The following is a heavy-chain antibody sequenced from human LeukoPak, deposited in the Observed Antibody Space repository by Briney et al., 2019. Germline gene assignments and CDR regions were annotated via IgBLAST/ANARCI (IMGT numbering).Heavy chain of an antibody. CDR1: GFTFGDYA. CDR2: IRSKAYGGTT. Sequence: GRPLSLSCTASGFTFGDYAMNWVRQATGKGPEWVGFIRSKAYGGTTEYGASAEGRFTISRDDFKSIAYLQMNSLKTEDTAVYYCTTDGSGSYGGRVAFDIWGQGTMVTVSS. J-gene: IGHJ3*02. D-gene: IGHD3-3*01. CDR3: TTDGSGSYGGRVAFDI. V-gene: IGHV3-49*04.